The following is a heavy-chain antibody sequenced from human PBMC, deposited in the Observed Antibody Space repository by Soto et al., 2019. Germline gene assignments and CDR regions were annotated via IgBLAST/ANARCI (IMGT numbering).Heavy chain of an antibody. J-gene: IGHJ6*02. V-gene: IGHV3-30*18. CDR1: GFTFSSYG. CDR2: ISYDGSNK. D-gene: IGHD2-8*01. Sequence: QVQLVESGGGVVQPGRSLRLSCAASGFTFSSYGMHWVRQAPGKGLEWVAIISYDGSNKNSADSVKGRFTISRDNSKNTLYLLMNSLRAEDKAVYYCAKDLMLAENYYYYGVDVWGQGTTVTVSS. CDR3: AKDLMLAENYYYYGVDV.